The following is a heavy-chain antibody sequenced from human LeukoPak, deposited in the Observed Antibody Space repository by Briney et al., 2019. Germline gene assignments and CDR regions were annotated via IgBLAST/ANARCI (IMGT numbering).Heavy chain of an antibody. CDR3: TPSPGDPFDY. D-gene: IGHD3-16*01. J-gene: IGHJ4*02. Sequence: ASVTVSFTASGYTFTSFHIHWVRQAPGQGGEYIVWINPYTGHTNYAQKFQGRVPMTRHTSISTAYMELSSLRFDDTAVYYCTPSPGDPFDYWGQGTLLTVSS. V-gene: IGHV1-2*02. CDR2: INPYTGHT. CDR1: GYTFTSFH.